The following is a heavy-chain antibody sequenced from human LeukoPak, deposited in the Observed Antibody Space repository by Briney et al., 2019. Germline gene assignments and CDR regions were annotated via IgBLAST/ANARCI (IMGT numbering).Heavy chain of an antibody. J-gene: IGHJ4*02. V-gene: IGHV1-18*01. CDR2: ISAYNGNT. D-gene: IGHD3-22*01. CDR3: ARWDYYDSSGYYESSGH. CDR1: GYTFTSYG. Sequence: ASVKVSCKASGYTFTSYGISWVRQAPGQGLEWMGWISAYNGNTNYAQKLQGRVTMTTDTSTSTAYMELSSLRSEDTAVYYCARWDYYDSSGYYESSGHWGQGTLVTVSS.